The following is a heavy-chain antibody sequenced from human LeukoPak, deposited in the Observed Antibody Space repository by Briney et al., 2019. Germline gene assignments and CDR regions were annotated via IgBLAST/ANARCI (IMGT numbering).Heavy chain of an antibody. D-gene: IGHD1-26*01. Sequence: GGSLRLSCAASGFTFSSYSMNWVRQAPGKGLEWVSSISSSSSYIYYADSVKGRFTISRDNAKNSLYLQMNSLRAEDTAVYYCAKDFLQGALLVGYYFDYWGQGTLVTVSS. CDR2: ISSSSSYI. V-gene: IGHV3-21*01. J-gene: IGHJ4*02. CDR1: GFTFSSYS. CDR3: AKDFLQGALLVGYYFDY.